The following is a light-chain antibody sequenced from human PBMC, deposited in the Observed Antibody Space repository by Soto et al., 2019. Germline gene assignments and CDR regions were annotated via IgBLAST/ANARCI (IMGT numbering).Light chain of an antibody. CDR1: QSVTSTY. CDR2: GAS. J-gene: IGKJ2*01. CDR3: HQYGSSPYT. V-gene: IGKV3-20*01. Sequence: EIVLTQSPGTLSLSPGEEATLSCRASQSVTSTYFAWYQQKPGQAPRLLMYGASSRATGIPDRFSGSGFGTDFTLTISRLEPEDFAVYYCHQYGSSPYTFGQGTKLEI.